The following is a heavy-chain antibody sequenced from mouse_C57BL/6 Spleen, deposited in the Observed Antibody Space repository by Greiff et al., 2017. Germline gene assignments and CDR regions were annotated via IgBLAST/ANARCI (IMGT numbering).Heavy chain of an antibody. J-gene: IGHJ3*01. Sequence: EVQGVESVAELVRPGASVKLSCTASGFTIKNTYMHWVKQRPEQGLEWIGRIDPANGNTKYAPKFQGKATITADTSSNTAYLQLSSLTSEDTAIYYCARGNDYDARFAYWGQGTLVTVSA. D-gene: IGHD2-4*01. CDR3: ARGNDYDARFAY. V-gene: IGHV14-3*01. CDR1: GFTIKNTY. CDR2: IDPANGNT.